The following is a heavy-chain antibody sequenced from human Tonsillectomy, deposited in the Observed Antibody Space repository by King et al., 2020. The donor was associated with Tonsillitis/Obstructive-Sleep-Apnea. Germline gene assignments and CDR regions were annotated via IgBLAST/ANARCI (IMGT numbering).Heavy chain of an antibody. J-gene: IGHJ4*02. CDR3: ARSSKLVRVEAATAIDY. D-gene: IGHD2-2*02. CDR1: GFTFSTYG. Sequence: VQLVESGGGVVQPGRSLRLSCAASGFTFSTYGMHWVRQAPGKGLEWVAVIWYDGSNKYYGDSVKGRFTISRDNSKNTLYLQMNSLRAEDTAVYYCARSSKLVRVEAATAIDYWGQGTLVTVSS. V-gene: IGHV3-33*01. CDR2: IWYDGSNK.